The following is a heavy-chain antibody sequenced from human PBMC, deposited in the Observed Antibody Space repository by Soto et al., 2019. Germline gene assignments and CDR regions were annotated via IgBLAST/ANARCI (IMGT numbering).Heavy chain of an antibody. Sequence: SETLSLTCTVSGGSISSGGYYWSWIRQHPGKGLEWIGYIYYSGSTYYNPSLKSRVTISVDTSKNQFSLKLSSVTAADTAVYYCARDKAKPDFWSGYLNYYYYGMDVWGQGTTVTVSS. CDR3: ARDKAKPDFWSGYLNYYYYGMDV. J-gene: IGHJ6*02. D-gene: IGHD3-3*01. V-gene: IGHV4-31*03. CDR2: IYYSGST. CDR1: GGSISSGGYY.